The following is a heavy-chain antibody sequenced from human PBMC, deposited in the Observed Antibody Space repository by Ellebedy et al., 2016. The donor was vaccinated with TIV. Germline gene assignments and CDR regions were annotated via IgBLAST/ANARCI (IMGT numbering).Heavy chain of an antibody. CDR3: AREPYSGSYLAKDWFDP. CDR1: GGSISNYY. J-gene: IGHJ5*02. D-gene: IGHD1-26*01. V-gene: IGHV4-4*07. Sequence: MPGGSLRLSCTVSGGSISNYYWAWLRQPAGKGLEWIGRIYPSGSTDYNPSLKSRVTMSLDTSKNQFSLNLSSVTAADAAVYYCAREPYSGSYLAKDWFDPWGQGTLVTVSS. CDR2: IYPSGST.